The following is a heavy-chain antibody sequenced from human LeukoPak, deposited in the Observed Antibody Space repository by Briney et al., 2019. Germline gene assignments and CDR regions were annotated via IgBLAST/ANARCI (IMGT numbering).Heavy chain of an antibody. V-gene: IGHV4-59*01. Sequence: SETLSLTCTVSGGSISSYYWSWIRQPPGKGLEWIGYIYYSGSTNYNPSLKSRVTISVDTSKNQFSLKLSSVTAADTAVYYCARVRGTVTTRWFDPWGQGTLVTVSS. CDR1: GGSISSYY. D-gene: IGHD4-17*01. J-gene: IGHJ5*02. CDR2: IYYSGST. CDR3: ARVRGTVTTRWFDP.